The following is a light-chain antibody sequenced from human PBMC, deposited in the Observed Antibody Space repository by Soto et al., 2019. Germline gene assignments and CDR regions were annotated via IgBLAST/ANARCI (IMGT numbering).Light chain of an antibody. V-gene: IGKV3-20*01. CDR2: GAS. CDR3: QQYGSSPPYT. Sequence: EIVLTQSAGTLSLSPGERATLSCRASQSVSNNYLAWYQKKPGQAPRLLIYGASTRAADIPERFSGSGSGTDFTLTISRLEHEDCAVYYCQQYGSSPPYTFGQGTKLQIK. J-gene: IGKJ2*01. CDR1: QSVSNNY.